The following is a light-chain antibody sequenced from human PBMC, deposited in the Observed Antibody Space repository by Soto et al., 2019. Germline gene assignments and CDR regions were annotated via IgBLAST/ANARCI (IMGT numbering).Light chain of an antibody. CDR3: QQYGSSQT. V-gene: IGKV3-20*01. J-gene: IGKJ1*01. Sequence: EIVMTQSPATLSVSPGGRATLSSRASQSVGSDLAWYQQKPGQAPRLLIYGASSRATGIPDRFSGSGSGTDFTLTISRLEPEDFAVYYCQQYGSSQTFGQGTKVDIK. CDR1: QSVGSD. CDR2: GAS.